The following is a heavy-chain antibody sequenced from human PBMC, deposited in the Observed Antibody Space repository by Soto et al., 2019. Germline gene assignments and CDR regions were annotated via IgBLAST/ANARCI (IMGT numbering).Heavy chain of an antibody. D-gene: IGHD2-2*01. CDR2: INHSGST. CDR1: GGSFSGYY. V-gene: IGHV4-34*01. J-gene: IGHJ5*02. CDR3: ARAGGIVVVPAVETNWFDP. Sequence: QVQLQQWGAGLLKPSETLSLTCAVYGGSFSGYYWSWIRQPPGKGLEWIGEINHSGSTNYNPSLKSRVTISVDTSKNQFSLKLSSVTAADTAVYYCARAGGIVVVPAVETNWFDPWGQGTLVTVSS.